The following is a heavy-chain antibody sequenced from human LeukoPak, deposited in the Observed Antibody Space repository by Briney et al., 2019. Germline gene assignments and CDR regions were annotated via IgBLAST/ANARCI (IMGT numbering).Heavy chain of an antibody. CDR1: GFTFSSYW. J-gene: IGHJ6*03. D-gene: IGHD4-17*01. CDR2: IKQDGSEK. Sequence: GGSLRLSCAASGFTFSSYWMSWVRQAPGKGPEWVANIKQDGSEKYYVDSVKGRFTISRDNAKNSLYLQMNSLRAEDTAVYYCARTQSDYVRYYYYMDVWGKGTTVTVSS. CDR3: ARTQSDYVRYYYYMDV. V-gene: IGHV3-7*01.